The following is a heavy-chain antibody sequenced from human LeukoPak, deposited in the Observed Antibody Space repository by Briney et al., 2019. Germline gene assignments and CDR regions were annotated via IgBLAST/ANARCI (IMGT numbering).Heavy chain of an antibody. J-gene: IGHJ4*02. V-gene: IGHV4-59*01. D-gene: IGHD1-1*01. Sequence: PSETLSLTCTVSGGSIRNYYWSWIRQPPGKGLEWIGYISDSGSTNYDPSLKSRVSISVDTSKNQFSLTLSSVTAADTAVYYCAKQLASDYWGQGTLVTVSS. CDR1: GGSIRNYY. CDR3: AKQLASDY. CDR2: ISDSGST.